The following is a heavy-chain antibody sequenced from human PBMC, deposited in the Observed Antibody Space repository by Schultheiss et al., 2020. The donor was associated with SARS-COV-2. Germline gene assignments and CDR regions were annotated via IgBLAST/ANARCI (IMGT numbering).Heavy chain of an antibody. J-gene: IGHJ4*02. CDR2: INSNGGST. CDR1: GFTFGDYA. V-gene: IGHV3-64*04. Sequence: GGSLRLSCTASGFTFGDYAMHWVRQAPGKGLKYVSTINSNGGSTYYADSVKGRFTISRDNSKNTLYLQMYNLRAEDTAVYYCATYDGYSGHAIDYWGQGTLVTVSS. D-gene: IGHD5-12*01. CDR3: ATYDGYSGHAIDY.